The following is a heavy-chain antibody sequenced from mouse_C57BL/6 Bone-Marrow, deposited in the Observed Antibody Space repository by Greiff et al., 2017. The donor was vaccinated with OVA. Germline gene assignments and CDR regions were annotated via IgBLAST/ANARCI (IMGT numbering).Heavy chain of an antibody. CDR1: GFTFSSYG. CDR3: ARQYCWFAY. Sequence: DVKLQESGGDLVKPGGSLKLSCAASGFTFSSYGMSWVRQTPDKRLEWVATISSGGSYTYYPDSVKGRFTISRDNAKNTLYLQMSSLKSEDTAMYYCARQYCWFAYWGQGTLVTVSA. J-gene: IGHJ3*01. V-gene: IGHV5-6*02. CDR2: ISSGGSYT. D-gene: IGHD5-1*01.